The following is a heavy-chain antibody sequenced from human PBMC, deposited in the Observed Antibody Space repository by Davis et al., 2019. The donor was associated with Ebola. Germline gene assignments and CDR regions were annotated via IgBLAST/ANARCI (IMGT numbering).Heavy chain of an antibody. CDR2: IWYDGSNK. CDR1: GFTFSSYG. Sequence: LSLTCAASGFTFSSYGMHWVRQAPGKGLEWVAVIWYDGSNKYYADSVKGRFTISRDNSKNTLYLQMNSLRAEDTAVYYCARDDAKYYYDSSGYYPNDAFDIWGQGTMVTVSS. J-gene: IGHJ3*02. V-gene: IGHV3-33*01. CDR3: ARDDAKYYYDSSGYYPNDAFDI. D-gene: IGHD3-22*01.